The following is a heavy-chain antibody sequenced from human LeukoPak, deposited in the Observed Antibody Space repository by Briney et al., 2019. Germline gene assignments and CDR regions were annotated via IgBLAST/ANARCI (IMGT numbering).Heavy chain of an antibody. D-gene: IGHD4-23*01. V-gene: IGHV4-39*01. J-gene: IGHJ4*02. CDR1: GDSIRSTPYY. CDR3: ASLAYGANHLFDY. Sequence: SETLSLTCTVSGDSIRSTPYYWGWIRQPPGKGLEWIGLMYYTWSPNYSPSLQSRVTISVGTSKNQFSLRLSSVTAADTAVYYCASLAYGANHLFDYWGQGTLVTVSS. CDR2: MYYTWSP.